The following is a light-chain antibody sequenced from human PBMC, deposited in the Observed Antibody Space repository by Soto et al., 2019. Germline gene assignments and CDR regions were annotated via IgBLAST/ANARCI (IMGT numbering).Light chain of an antibody. CDR1: QSISSW. J-gene: IGKJ1*01. CDR2: DAS. V-gene: IGKV1-5*01. CDR3: QQYNSYSGT. Sequence: DVKVTQSPSTLSASVGDRVTITCRASQSISSWLAWYQQKPGKAPKLLIYDASSLESGVPSRFSGSGSGTEFTLTISSLQPDDFAPYYCQQYNSYSGTFGQRTKV.